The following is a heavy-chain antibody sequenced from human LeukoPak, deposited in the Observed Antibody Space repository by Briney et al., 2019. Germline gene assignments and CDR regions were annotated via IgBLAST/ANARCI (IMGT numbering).Heavy chain of an antibody. J-gene: IGHJ4*02. D-gene: IGHD4-17*01. CDR3: ARGGADYVIGY. CDR1: GFTFSDYY. V-gene: IGHV3-11*06. Sequence: GGSLRLSCAASGFTFSDYYMSWIRQAPGKGLEWISFISSSSSYTNYADSVKGRFTISRDNTKNSLYLQMNNLRAEDTAVYYCARGGADYVIGYWGQGTLVTVSS. CDR2: ISSSSSYT.